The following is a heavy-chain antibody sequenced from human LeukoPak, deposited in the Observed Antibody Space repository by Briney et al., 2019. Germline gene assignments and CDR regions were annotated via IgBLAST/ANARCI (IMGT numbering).Heavy chain of an antibody. J-gene: IGHJ5*02. D-gene: IGHD2-2*01. CDR1: GFTFSSYG. CDR3: AKETASSTSSLWGA. V-gene: IGHV3-30*02. CDR2: IRYDESNK. Sequence: GGSLRLSCAASGFTFSSYGMHWVRQAPGKGLEWVAFIRYDESNKYYADSVKGRFTISRDNSKNTLYLQMNSLRAEDTAVYYCAKETASSTSSLWGAWGQGTLVTVSS.